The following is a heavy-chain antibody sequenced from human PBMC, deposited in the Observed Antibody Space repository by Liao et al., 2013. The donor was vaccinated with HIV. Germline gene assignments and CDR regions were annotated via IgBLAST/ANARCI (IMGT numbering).Heavy chain of an antibody. V-gene: IGHV4-34*10. CDR1: GGSFSRYY. D-gene: IGHD1-1*01. Sequence: QVHLQGSGPRLVKPSETLSLTCAVYGGSFSRYYWSWIRQPPGKGLEWIGEINHSGSTNYNPSLKSRVTISVDTSKNQFSLKLSSVTAADTAVYYCARGLNEYPLVYWGQGTLVTVSS. CDR2: INHSGST. J-gene: IGHJ4*02. CDR3: ARGLNEYPLVY.